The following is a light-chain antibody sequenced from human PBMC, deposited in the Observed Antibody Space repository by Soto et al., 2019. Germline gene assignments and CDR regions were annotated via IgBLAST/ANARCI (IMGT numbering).Light chain of an antibody. CDR3: QQRYAWPPIT. J-gene: IGKJ5*01. Sequence: EIGLTQSPATLSLSPGERATLSRRASRSVRSYLAWYQQKPGQAPRLLIYDASNRAAGIPARFSGSGSETDFTLTISNLEPEDFAVYYCQQRYAWPPITFGQGTRLEIK. CDR1: RSVRSY. CDR2: DAS. V-gene: IGKV3-11*01.